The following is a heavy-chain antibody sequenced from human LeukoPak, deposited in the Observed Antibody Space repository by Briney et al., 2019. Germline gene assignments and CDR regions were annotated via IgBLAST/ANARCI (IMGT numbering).Heavy chain of an antibody. V-gene: IGHV3-66*01. J-gene: IGHJ4*02. CDR2: IYSGGST. CDR3: ARLELHQTDY. CDR1: GFTFSSYA. D-gene: IGHD3-10*01. Sequence: PGGSLRLSCAASGFTFSSYAMSWVRQAPGKGLEWVSVIYSGGSTYYADSVKGRFTISRDNSKNTLYLQMNSLRAEDTAVYYCARLELHQTDYWGQGTLVTVSS.